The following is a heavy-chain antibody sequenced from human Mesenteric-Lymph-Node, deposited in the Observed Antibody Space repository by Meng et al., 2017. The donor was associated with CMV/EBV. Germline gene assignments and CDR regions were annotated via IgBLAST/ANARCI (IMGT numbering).Heavy chain of an antibody. CDR3: ARDRWGPDYYYYYGMDV. Sequence: GESLKISCAASGFTFSSYGMHWVRQAPGKGLEWVAVIWYDGSNKYYADSVKGRFTISRDNSKNTLYLQMNSLRAEDTAVYYCARDRWGPDYYYYYGMDVWGQGTTVTVSS. D-gene: IGHD2-21*02. CDR2: IWYDGSNK. J-gene: IGHJ6*02. V-gene: IGHV3-30*19. CDR1: GFTFSSYG.